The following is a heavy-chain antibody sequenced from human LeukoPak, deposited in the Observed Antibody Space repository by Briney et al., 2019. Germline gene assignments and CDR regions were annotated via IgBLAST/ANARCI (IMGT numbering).Heavy chain of an antibody. Sequence: SLKVSCKASGYTFSTYYLHWLRQTPGQGLEWLGIINPRDGAASYAQKFQGRVTLTADTSTSTVYMELLSLRSEDTAMYYCARSKTPRSSTIFGVVIKGGVFDPWGRGTLVTVS. CDR3: ARSKTPRSSTIFGVVIKGGVFDP. V-gene: IGHV1-46*01. D-gene: IGHD3-3*01. J-gene: IGHJ5*02. CDR1: GYTFSTYY. CDR2: INPRDGAA.